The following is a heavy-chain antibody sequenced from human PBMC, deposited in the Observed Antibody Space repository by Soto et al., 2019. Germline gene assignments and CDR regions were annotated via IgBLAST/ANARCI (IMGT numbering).Heavy chain of an antibody. CDR3: AKASFDQRSAYTTSHWFDT. V-gene: IGHV3-43*01. Sequence: GGSLRLSCAASGFTFDDYTMYWVRQGPGKGLEWVSLITWDGGRAQYADSVKGRFTISRDNSKDSLYLQMNSLKTEDTALYYCAKASFDQRSAYTTSHWFDTWGQGTLVTVSS. CDR2: ITWDGGRA. J-gene: IGHJ5*02. CDR1: GFTFDDYT. D-gene: IGHD3-16*01.